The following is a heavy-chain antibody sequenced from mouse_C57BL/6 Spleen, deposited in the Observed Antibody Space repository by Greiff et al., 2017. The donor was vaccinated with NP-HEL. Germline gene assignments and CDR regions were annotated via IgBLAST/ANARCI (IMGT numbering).Heavy chain of an antibody. CDR1: GYTFTSYW. V-gene: IGHV1-52*01. J-gene: IGHJ2*01. CDR2: IDPSDSET. CDR3: GSWGDDDDGGLEY. Sequence: QVQLQQPGAELVRPGSSVKLSCKASGYTFTSYWMHWVKQRPIQGLEWIGNIDPSDSETHYNQKFKDKATLTVDKSSSPAYMQLSSLTSEDCAGYYCGSWGDDDDGGLEYWGQGTTLTVAS. D-gene: IGHD2-4*01.